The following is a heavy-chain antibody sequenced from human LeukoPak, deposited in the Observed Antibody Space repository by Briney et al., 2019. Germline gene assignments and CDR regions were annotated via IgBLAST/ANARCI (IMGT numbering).Heavy chain of an antibody. CDR2: ITASGAAM. J-gene: IGHJ4*02. D-gene: IGHD1-26*01. CDR3: ASSGSYRFDY. Sequence: GGSLRLSCAASGFTFSSYSMNWVRQAPGKGLEWVSHITASGAAMFYADSVKGRFTISRDNAKNSLYLQMNSLRDEDTAVYYCASSGSYRFDYWGQGTLVTVSS. CDR1: GFTFSSYS. V-gene: IGHV3-48*02.